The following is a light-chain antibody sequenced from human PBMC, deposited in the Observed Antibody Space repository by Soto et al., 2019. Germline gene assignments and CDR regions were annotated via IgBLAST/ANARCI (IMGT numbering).Light chain of an antibody. CDR2: DDN. V-gene: IGLV1-51*01. CDR3: ASWDSSLSAYV. Sequence: QSVLTQPPAVSAGPGQKVTISCSGSSSNIGGNSVSWYQQLPGTAPKLLIYDDNKRPSGIPDRFSGSESGTSATLGITGFQTGDEADYYCASWDSSLSAYVFGTGTKVTLL. J-gene: IGLJ1*01. CDR1: SSNIGGNS.